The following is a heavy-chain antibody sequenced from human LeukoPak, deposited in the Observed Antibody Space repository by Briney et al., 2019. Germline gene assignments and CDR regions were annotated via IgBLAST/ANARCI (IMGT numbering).Heavy chain of an antibody. CDR1: GFTFSSYA. CDR2: ISGSST. Sequence: PGGSLRLSCAASGFTFSSYAVSWVRQAPGKGLEWVSAISGSSTYYADSVKGRFTVSRDNAKNTLYLQMNSLRAEDTAVYYCARDVPHNWFDTWGQGTLVTVSS. CDR3: ARDVPHNWFDT. V-gene: IGHV3-23*01. J-gene: IGHJ5*02.